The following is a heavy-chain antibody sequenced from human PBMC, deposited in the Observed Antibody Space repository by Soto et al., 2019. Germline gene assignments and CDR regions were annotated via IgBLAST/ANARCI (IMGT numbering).Heavy chain of an antibody. D-gene: IGHD2-15*01. CDR3: ARVSGYCSGGSCYSGPDYYGMDV. CDR2: ISSSGSTI. V-gene: IGHV3-48*03. J-gene: IGHJ6*02. Sequence: PVGSLRLSCAASGFTFSSYEMNWVRQAPGKGLEWVSYISSSGSTIYYADSVKGRFTISRDNAKNSLYLQMNSLRAEDTAVYYCARVSGYCSGGSCYSGPDYYGMDVWGQGTTVTVSS. CDR1: GFTFSSYE.